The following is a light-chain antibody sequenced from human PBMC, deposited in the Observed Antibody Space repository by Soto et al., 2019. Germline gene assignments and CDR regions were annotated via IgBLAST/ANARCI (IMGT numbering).Light chain of an antibody. V-gene: IGLV2-8*01. CDR1: SSDVGGYNY. CDR2: EVN. J-gene: IGLJ2*01. CDR3: SSFAGNNNLV. Sequence: QSALTQPPSASGSPGQSVTISCTGTSSDVGGYNYVSWYQQHPGKAPKLMISEVNKRPSGVPDRFSGSKSGNTASLTVSGLQAEDEAGYYCSSFAGNNNLVFGGGTKLTVL.